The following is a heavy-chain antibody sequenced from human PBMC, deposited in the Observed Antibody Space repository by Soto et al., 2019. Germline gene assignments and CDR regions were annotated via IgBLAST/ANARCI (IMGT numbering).Heavy chain of an antibody. V-gene: IGHV4-30-2*01. J-gene: IGHJ4*02. D-gene: IGHD3-16*01. CDR3: ARVWGYAFDY. Sequence: PSETLSLTCAVSGGSISSGGYSWGWIRQPPGKGLEWIGYIYHSGSTYYNPSLKSRVTISVDRSKNQFSLKLSSVTAADTAVYYCARVWGYAFDYWGQGTLVTVS. CDR1: GGSISSGGYS. CDR2: IYHSGST.